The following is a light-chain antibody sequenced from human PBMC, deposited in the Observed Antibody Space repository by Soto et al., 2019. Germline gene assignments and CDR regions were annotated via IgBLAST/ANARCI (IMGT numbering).Light chain of an antibody. J-gene: IGKJ5*01. Sequence: DIHITHSPASLSASVGDRVTITCQASHDISNYLNWYQQKPGKAPKLLIYDASNLETGVPSRFSGSGSGTDFTFTISSLQPEDIATYYCQQYDNLPITFGQGTRLEIK. CDR1: HDISNY. CDR2: DAS. V-gene: IGKV1-33*01. CDR3: QQYDNLPIT.